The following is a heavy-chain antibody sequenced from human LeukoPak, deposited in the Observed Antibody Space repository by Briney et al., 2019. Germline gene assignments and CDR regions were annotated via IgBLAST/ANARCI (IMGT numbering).Heavy chain of an antibody. J-gene: IGHJ4*02. Sequence: SETLSLTRTVSGVSIISYFWSWIRQPPGKGLEWIGYISYSGSTNYNPSLKSRVTILVDTSNNQFSLRLTSVTAADTAVYYCARGSQVGRAAAAFDYWGQGALVTVSS. V-gene: IGHV4-59*08. CDR3: ARGSQVGRAAAAFDY. CDR2: ISYSGST. CDR1: GVSIISYF. D-gene: IGHD6-13*01.